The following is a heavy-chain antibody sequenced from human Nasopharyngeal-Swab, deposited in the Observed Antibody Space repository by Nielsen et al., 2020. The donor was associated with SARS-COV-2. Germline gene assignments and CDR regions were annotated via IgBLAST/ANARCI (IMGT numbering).Heavy chain of an antibody. CDR3: TTFYDSSGYYLGAFDI. J-gene: IGHJ3*02. CDR1: GFTFSNAW. V-gene: IGHV3-15*01. D-gene: IGHD3-22*01. CDR2: IKSKTDGGTT. Sequence: GGSLRLPCAASGFTFSNAWMSWVRQAPGKGLEWVGRIKSKTDGGTTDYAAPVKGRFTISRDDSKNTLYLQMNSLKTEDTAVYYCTTFYDSSGYYLGAFDIWGQGTMVTVSS.